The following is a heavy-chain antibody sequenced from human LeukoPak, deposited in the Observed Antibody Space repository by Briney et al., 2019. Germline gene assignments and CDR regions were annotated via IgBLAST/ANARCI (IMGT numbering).Heavy chain of an antibody. CDR2: INHSGST. CDR3: ANSWYIAFDI. V-gene: IGHV4-34*01. Sequence: PSETLSLTCAVYGGSFSGYYWSWIRQPPGKGLEWSGEINHSGSTNYNPSLKSRVTISVDTSKNQFSLKLSSVTAADTAVYYCANSWYIAFDIWGQGTMVTVSS. J-gene: IGHJ3*02. D-gene: IGHD6-13*01. CDR1: GGSFSGYY.